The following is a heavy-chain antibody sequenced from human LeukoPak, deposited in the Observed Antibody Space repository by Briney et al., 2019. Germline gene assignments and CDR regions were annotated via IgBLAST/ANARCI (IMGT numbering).Heavy chain of an antibody. D-gene: IGHD3-10*01. V-gene: IGHV4-30-4*01. Sequence: SETLSLTCTVSGGSVNVGDNSWTWIRQPPGKGLEWVGFISYSGNTFYNPSLNSRVSMSLDTSYNHFSLKLTSVTAADTAVYYCARGSGSDPWPIFDPWGQGILVTVSS. J-gene: IGHJ5*02. CDR3: ARGSGSDPWPIFDP. CDR2: ISYSGNT. CDR1: GGSVNVGDNS.